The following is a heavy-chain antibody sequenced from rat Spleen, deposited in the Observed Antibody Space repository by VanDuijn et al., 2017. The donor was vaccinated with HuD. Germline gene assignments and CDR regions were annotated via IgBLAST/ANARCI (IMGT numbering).Heavy chain of an antibody. Sequence: EVQLVESGGGLVQPGRSLTLSCAASGFTFSDYAMAWVRQAPKKGLEWVASISYDGGSTYYRDSVKGRFTISRDNAKSSLYLQMDSLRSEDTATYYCTTDPSNWERDFDYWGQGVMVTVSS. CDR2: ISYDGGST. J-gene: IGHJ2*01. D-gene: IGHD5-1*01. V-gene: IGHV5-20*01. CDR3: TTDPSNWERDFDY. CDR1: GFTFSDYA.